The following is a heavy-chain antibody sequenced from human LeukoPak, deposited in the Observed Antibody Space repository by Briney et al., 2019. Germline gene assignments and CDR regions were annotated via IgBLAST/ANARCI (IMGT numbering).Heavy chain of an antibody. CDR2: INHSGST. Sequence: SETLSLTCAVYGGSFSGYYWSWNRQPPGKGLEWIGEINHSGSTNYNPSLKSRVTISVDTSKNQFSLKLSSVTAADTAVYYCARGGGPYCSGGSCYSPAAPNDYWGQGTLVTVSS. V-gene: IGHV4-34*01. CDR3: ARGGGPYCSGGSCYSPAAPNDY. D-gene: IGHD2-15*01. J-gene: IGHJ4*02. CDR1: GGSFSGYY.